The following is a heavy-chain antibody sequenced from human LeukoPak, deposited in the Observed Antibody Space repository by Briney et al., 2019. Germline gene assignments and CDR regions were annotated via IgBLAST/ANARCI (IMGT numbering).Heavy chain of an antibody. V-gene: IGHV4-34*01. Sequence: SETLSLTCAVYGGSFSGYYWSWIRQPPGKGLEWIGEINHSGSTHSNPSLKSRVTISVDTSKNQFSLKLSSVTAADTAVYYCARLVGTYCSSTTCYARSYFDYWGQGTLVTVSS. J-gene: IGHJ4*02. CDR3: ARLVGTYCSSTTCYARSYFDY. CDR1: GGSFSGYY. D-gene: IGHD2-2*01. CDR2: INHSGST.